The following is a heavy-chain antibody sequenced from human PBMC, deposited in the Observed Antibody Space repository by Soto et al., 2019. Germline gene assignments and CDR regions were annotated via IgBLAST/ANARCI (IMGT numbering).Heavy chain of an antibody. CDR3: AKAAPTVTTFWDL. CDR2: VSGSGADK. D-gene: IGHD4-17*01. V-gene: IGHV3-23*01. Sequence: GGSLRLSCEGSGYPFARDAMSWVRQVPGKGLQWVASVSGSGADKHYSDSVRGRFTISRDNSKNTLFLQLNSLQAEDTAVYYCAKAAPTVTTFWDLWGQGTLVTVSS. CDR1: GYPFARDA. J-gene: IGHJ5*02.